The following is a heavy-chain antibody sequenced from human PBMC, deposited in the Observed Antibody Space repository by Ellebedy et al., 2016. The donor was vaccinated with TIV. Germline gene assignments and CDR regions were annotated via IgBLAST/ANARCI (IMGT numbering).Heavy chain of an antibody. D-gene: IGHD3-3*01. Sequence: MPGGSLRLSCAVYGGSFSGYYWSWIRQPPGKGLEGIGEINHSGSTNYNPSLKSRVTISVDTSKDQFSLKLSSVTAADTAVYYCAKGRRFCYYYGMDVWGQGTTVTVSS. V-gene: IGHV4-34*01. J-gene: IGHJ6*02. CDR2: INHSGST. CDR1: GGSFSGYY. CDR3: AKGRRFCYYYGMDV.